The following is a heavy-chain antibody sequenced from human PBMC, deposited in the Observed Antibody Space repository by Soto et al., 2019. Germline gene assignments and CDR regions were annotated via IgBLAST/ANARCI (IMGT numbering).Heavy chain of an antibody. D-gene: IGHD2-2*01. CDR2: IKHDGSGK. CDR1: GFTFRSFW. V-gene: IGHV3-7*05. CDR3: ARGVWEGHCSDNFCYPNWFDP. Sequence: GGSLRLSCAASGFTFRSFWMSWVRQAPGKGLEWVAQIKHDGSGKYYLDSVKGRFTISRDNAKNSLYRQMNTLRVEDTAVYYCARGVWEGHCSDNFCYPNWFDPWGRGTLVTVSS. J-gene: IGHJ5*02.